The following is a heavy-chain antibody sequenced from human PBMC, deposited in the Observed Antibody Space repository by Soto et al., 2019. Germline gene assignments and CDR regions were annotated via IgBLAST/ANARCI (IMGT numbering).Heavy chain of an antibody. CDR3: ARLPRDCNKTSCYYADH. CDR2: MYPGDSDT. V-gene: IGHV5-51*01. J-gene: IGHJ4*02. CDR1: GYDFNTNW. D-gene: IGHD3-3*01. Sequence: LKISCRGSGYDFNTNWFGWVRQLPGRGLEWVGIMYPGDSDTRYNPSLQGHVTLSVDVTVSTAFLQWRSLETSDTGMYFCARLPRDCNKTSCYYADHWGQGTQVTVSS.